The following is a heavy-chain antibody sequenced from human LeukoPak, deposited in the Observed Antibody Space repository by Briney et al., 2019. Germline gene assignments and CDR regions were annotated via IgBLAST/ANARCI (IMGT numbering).Heavy chain of an antibody. Sequence: GGSPRLSCAASGFTFSSYEMNWVRQAPGKGLEWVSYISSSGSTIYYADSVKGRFNICRDNAKNSLYLQMNSLRAEDTAVYYCARAAIYYDSSGYYYEGGSFDYWGQGTLVTVSS. CDR1: GFTFSSYE. J-gene: IGHJ4*02. CDR2: ISSSGSTI. D-gene: IGHD3-22*01. CDR3: ARAAIYYDSSGYYYEGGSFDY. V-gene: IGHV3-48*03.